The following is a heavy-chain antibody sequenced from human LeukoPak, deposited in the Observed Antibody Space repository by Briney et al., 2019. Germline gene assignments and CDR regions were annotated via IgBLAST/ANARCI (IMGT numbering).Heavy chain of an antibody. CDR2: ISYDASNK. D-gene: IGHD4-17*01. CDR3: AREGYGVHHFDY. Sequence: GGSLRLSCAASGFTFRNYAMHWVRQAPGKGLEWVAVISYDASNKYYADSVKGRFTISRDNSKKTLYLQMNSLRTEDTAVYYCAREGYGVHHFDYWGQGNLVTVSS. J-gene: IGHJ4*02. CDR1: GFTFRNYA. V-gene: IGHV3-30-3*01.